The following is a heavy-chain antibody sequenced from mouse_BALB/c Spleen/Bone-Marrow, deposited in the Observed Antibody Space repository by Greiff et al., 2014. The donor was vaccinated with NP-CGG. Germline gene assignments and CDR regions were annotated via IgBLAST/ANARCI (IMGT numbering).Heavy chain of an antibody. CDR3: VRGSYYYGSSSPWFAY. D-gene: IGHD1-1*01. Sequence: DLVKPGASVKLSCKASGYTFTSYWINWIKQRPGQGLEWIGRIPPGSGTTYYNEMFKGKATLTVDTSSTTAYIQLSSLSSEDSAVYFCVRGSYYYGSSSPWFAYWGQGTLVTVSA. CDR2: IPPGSGTT. CDR1: GYTFTSYW. V-gene: IGHV1S41*01. J-gene: IGHJ3*01.